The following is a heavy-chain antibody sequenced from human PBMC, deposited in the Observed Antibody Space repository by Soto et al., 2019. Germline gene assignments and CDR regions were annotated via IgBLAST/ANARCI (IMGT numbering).Heavy chain of an antibody. D-gene: IGHD2-15*01. CDR2: IYYSGST. CDR3: ARDPQWSGGHWFDP. J-gene: IGHJ5*02. Sequence: SETLSLTCAVYGGSFSGYYWSWIRQPPGKGLEWIGYIYYSGSTYYNPSLKSRVTISVDTSKNQFSLKLSSVTAADTAVYYCARDPQWSGGHWFDPWGQGTLVTVSS. V-gene: IGHV4-34*09. CDR1: GGSFSGYY.